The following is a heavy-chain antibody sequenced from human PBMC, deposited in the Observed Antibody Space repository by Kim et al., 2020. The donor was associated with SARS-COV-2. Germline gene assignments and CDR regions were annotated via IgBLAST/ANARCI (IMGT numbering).Heavy chain of an antibody. J-gene: IGHJ3*02. V-gene: IGHV3-21*01. Sequence: GGSLRLSCAASGFTFSSYSMNWVRQAPGKGLEWVSSISSSSSYIYYADSVKGRFTISRDNAKNSLYLQMNSLRAEDTAVYYCARGKYGSGRYRYSFDIWGQGTMVTVSS. CDR2: ISSSSSYI. CDR1: GFTFSSYS. CDR3: ARGKYGSGRYRYSFDI. D-gene: IGHD3-10*01.